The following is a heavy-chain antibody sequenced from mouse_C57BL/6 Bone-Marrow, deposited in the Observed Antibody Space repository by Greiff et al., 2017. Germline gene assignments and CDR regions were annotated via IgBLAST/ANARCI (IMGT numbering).Heavy chain of an antibody. CDR1: GYTFTSYG. Sequence: QVHVKQSGAELARPGASVKLSCKASGYTFTSYGISWVKQRTGQGLEWIGEIYPRSGNTYYNEKFKGKATLTADKSSSTAYMELRSLTSEDSAVYFCAREGLRPTFGYWGQGTTLTVSS. D-gene: IGHD2-4*01. CDR3: AREGLRPTFGY. J-gene: IGHJ2*01. CDR2: IYPRSGNT. V-gene: IGHV1-81*01.